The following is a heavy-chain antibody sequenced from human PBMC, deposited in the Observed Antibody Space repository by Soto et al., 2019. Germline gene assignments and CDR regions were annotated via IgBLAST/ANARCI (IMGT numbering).Heavy chain of an antibody. CDR1: GFTFDDYA. J-gene: IGHJ4*02. CDR3: AKAFSGLQFDY. CDR2: ISWNSGSI. D-gene: IGHD4-4*01. Sequence: PGGSLRLSCAASGFTFDDYAMHWVRQAPGKGLEWVSGISWNSGSIGYADSVKGRFTISRDNAKNSLYLQMNSLRAEDTALYYWAKAFSGLQFDYWGQGTLVTVSS. V-gene: IGHV3-9*01.